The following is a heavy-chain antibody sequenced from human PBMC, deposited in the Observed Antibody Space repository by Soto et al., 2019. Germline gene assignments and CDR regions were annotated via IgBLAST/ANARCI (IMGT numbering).Heavy chain of an antibody. D-gene: IGHD2-2*01. J-gene: IGHJ6*02. CDR2: TYYRSKWYN. Sequence: SQTLSLTCAISGDSVSSNSAAWNGIRQSPSRGLEWLGRTYYRSKWYNDYAVSVKSRITINPDTSKNQFSLQLNSVTPEDTAVYYCAKDIVVVPAARNYYYYYYGMDVWGQGTTVTVSS. CDR1: GDSVSSNSAA. CDR3: AKDIVVVPAARNYYYYYYGMDV. V-gene: IGHV6-1*01.